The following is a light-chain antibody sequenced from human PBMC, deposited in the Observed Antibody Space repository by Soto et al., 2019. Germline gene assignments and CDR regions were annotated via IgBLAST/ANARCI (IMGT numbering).Light chain of an antibody. CDR3: QQFNSYPRT. CDR1: QGISSY. CDR2: AAS. V-gene: IGKV1-9*01. J-gene: IGKJ3*01. Sequence: DIHLTQSPSFLSASVGDRVTITCRASQGISSYLAWYQQKPGKAPKLLIYAASTLQSGVPSRFSGSGSGTEFTLTISSLQPDDFATYYCQQFNSYPRTFGPGTKVDI.